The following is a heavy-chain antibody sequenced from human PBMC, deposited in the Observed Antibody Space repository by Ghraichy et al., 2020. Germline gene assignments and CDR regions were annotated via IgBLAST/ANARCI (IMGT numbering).Heavy chain of an antibody. Sequence: GGSLRLSCAASGFTVSSNYMSWVRQAPGKGLEWVSVIYSGGSTYYADSVKGRFTISRDNSKNTLYLQMNNLRAEDTAVYYCARGAMTTGTIFDYWGQGTLVTFSS. V-gene: IGHV3-66*01. J-gene: IGHJ4*02. CDR3: ARGAMTTGTIFDY. D-gene: IGHD4-17*01. CDR2: IYSGGST. CDR1: GFTVSSNY.